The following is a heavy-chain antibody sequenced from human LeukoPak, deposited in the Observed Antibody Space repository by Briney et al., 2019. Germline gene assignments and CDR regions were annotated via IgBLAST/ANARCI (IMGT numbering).Heavy chain of an antibody. D-gene: IGHD6-13*01. CDR3: ARRGIAAAGYDY. V-gene: IGHV4-59*11. CDR2: ISYSGTT. Sequence: SETLSLTCAVSGGSITGHYWSWIRQSPGKGLEWIGYISYSGTTKYNPSLKSRVTISVDTSQNQFSLKLNSVTAADTAVYYCARRGIAAAGYDYWGQGTLVTVSS. CDR1: GGSITGHY. J-gene: IGHJ4*02.